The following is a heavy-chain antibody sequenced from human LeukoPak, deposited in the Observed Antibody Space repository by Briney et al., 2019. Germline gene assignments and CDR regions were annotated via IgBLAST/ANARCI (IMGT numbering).Heavy chain of an antibody. Sequence: PSETLSLTCTVSGGSISSYYWSWIRQPPGKGLEWIGHVYYSGSTNYNPSLKSRVTISVDTSKTQFSLKLSSVTAADTAVYYCARMTTVTTGIDYWGQGTLVTVSS. CDR3: ARMTTVTTGIDY. CDR2: VYYSGST. D-gene: IGHD4-17*01. J-gene: IGHJ4*02. CDR1: GGSISSYY. V-gene: IGHV4-59*01.